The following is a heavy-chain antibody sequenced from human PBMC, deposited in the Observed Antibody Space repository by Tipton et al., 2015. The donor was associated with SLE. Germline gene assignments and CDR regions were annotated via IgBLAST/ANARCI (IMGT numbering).Heavy chain of an antibody. J-gene: IGHJ4*02. V-gene: IGHV4-39*07. D-gene: IGHD6-13*01. CDR1: GGSISTSSYY. CDR3: ARQGAAGPGRPFGY. Sequence: TLSLTCSVSGGSISTSSYYWAWIRQPPGKGLEWLGSIYYSGSTYYNPSLKSRVSISLDRSKNQFSLKLTSVIAADTAVYYCARQGAAGPGRPFGYWGQGTLVTVSS. CDR2: IYYSGST.